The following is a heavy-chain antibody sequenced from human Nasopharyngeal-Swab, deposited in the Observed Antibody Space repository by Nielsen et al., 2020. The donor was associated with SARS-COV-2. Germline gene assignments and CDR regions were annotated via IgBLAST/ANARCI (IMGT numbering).Heavy chain of an antibody. D-gene: IGHD3-10*01. CDR3: ATSLQKDYFDY. CDR2: ISSSSSYT. Sequence: GESLKISCAASGFTFNDYYMSWIRQAPGKGLEWVSYISSSSSYTNYADSVKGRFTISRDNAKNSLYLQMNSLRAEDTAVYYCATSLQKDYFDYWGQGTLVTVSS. CDR1: GFTFNDYY. J-gene: IGHJ4*02. V-gene: IGHV3-11*03.